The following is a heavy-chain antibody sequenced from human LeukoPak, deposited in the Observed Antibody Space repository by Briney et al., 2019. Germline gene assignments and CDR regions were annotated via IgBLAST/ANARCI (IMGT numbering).Heavy chain of an antibody. D-gene: IGHD1-20*01. Sequence: GGSLRLSCAASGFTFSSYWMTWVRQAPGKGLEWVANINQDGSEQYYVDSVKGRFTISRDNAKNSLYLQMNSLRAEDTAVYYCARDEYNWNVDAFDIWGQGTVVTVSS. CDR3: ARDEYNWNVDAFDI. J-gene: IGHJ3*02. CDR2: INQDGSEQ. CDR1: GFTFSSYW. V-gene: IGHV3-7*01.